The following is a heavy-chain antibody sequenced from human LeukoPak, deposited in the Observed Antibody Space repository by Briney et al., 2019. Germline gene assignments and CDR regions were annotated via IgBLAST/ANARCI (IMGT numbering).Heavy chain of an antibody. CDR2: ISYDGSNK. J-gene: IGHJ6*04. CDR1: GFTFSSYG. Sequence: GRSLRLSCAASGFTFSSYGMHWVRQAPGKGLEWVAVISYDGSNKYYADSVKGRFTISRDNSKNTLYLQMNSLRAEDTAVYYCAKGEKGYGMDVWGKGTTVTVSS. V-gene: IGHV3-30*18. CDR3: AKGEKGYGMDV.